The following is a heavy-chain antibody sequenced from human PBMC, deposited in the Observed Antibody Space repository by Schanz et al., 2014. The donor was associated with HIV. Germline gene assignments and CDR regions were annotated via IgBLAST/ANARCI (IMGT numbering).Heavy chain of an antibody. CDR3: ARDGTELGYNWFDP. V-gene: IGHV1-69*06. D-gene: IGHD7-27*01. CDR1: GGTFSNYA. Sequence: QVQLVQSGAEVKKPGSSVKVSCKASGGTFSNYAISWVRQAPGQGLEWMGGIIPIFGTTNYAQKFQGRVTITADKSTRTAYMELRSLRSDDTAVYYCARDGTELGYNWFDPWGQGTLVTVSS. J-gene: IGHJ5*02. CDR2: IIPIFGTT.